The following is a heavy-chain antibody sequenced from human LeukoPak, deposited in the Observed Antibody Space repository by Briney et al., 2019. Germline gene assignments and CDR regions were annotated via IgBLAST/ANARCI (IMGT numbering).Heavy chain of an antibody. CDR2: INPSGGST. J-gene: IGHJ4*02. CDR1: GYTFTSYY. D-gene: IGHD3-22*01. CDR3: ASVRADYYDSSGYYPPFDY. V-gene: IGHV1-46*01. Sequence: ASVKVSCTASGYTFTSYYMHWVRQAPGQGLEWMGIINPSGGSTSYAQKFQGRVTMTRDTSTSTVYMELSSLRSEDTAVYYCASVRADYYDSSGYYPPFDYWGQGTLVTVSS.